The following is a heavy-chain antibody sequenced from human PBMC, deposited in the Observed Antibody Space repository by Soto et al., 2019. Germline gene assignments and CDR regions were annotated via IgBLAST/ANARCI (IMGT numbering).Heavy chain of an antibody. V-gene: IGHV3-23*01. CDR2: ISVSGGST. CDR1: GFTFSSYA. CDR3: AKDERTARTVVVNLIHGS. D-gene: IGHD3-22*01. J-gene: IGHJ4*02. Sequence: EVQLLESGGGLVQPGGSLRLSCAASGFTFSSYAMSWVRQAPGKGLEWVSAISVSGGSTYYADFVKGRFTISRDNSKNIVYLQMNGLRAEDTAVYYCAKDERTARTVVVNLIHGSWGQGTLVTVSS.